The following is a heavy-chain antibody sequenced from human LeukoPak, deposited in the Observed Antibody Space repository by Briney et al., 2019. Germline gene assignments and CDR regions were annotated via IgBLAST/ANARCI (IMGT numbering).Heavy chain of an antibody. J-gene: IGHJ4*02. CDR2: INHSGST. D-gene: IGHD3-10*01. CDR3: ARGRRGSGKGFFDY. CDR1: GGSFSGYY. V-gene: IGHV4-34*01. Sequence: PSETLSLTCAVYGGSFSGYYWSWIRQPPGKGLEWIGEINHSGSTNYNPSLKSRVTISVDTSKNQFSLKLSFVTAADTAVYYCARGRRGSGKGFFDYWGQGTLVTVSS.